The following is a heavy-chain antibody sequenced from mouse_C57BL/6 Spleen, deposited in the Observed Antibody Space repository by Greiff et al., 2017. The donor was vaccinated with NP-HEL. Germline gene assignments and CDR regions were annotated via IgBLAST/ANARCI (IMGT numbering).Heavy chain of an antibody. D-gene: IGHD1-1*01. Sequence: EVKLMESGPELVKPGASVKISCKASGYSFTGYYMNWVKQSPEKSLEWIGEINPSTGGTTYNQKFKAKATLTVDKSSSTAYMQLKSLTSEDSAVYYCARTPVVNYFDYWGQGTTLTVSS. CDR1: GYSFTGYY. J-gene: IGHJ2*01. CDR3: ARTPVVNYFDY. CDR2: INPSTGGT. V-gene: IGHV1-42*01.